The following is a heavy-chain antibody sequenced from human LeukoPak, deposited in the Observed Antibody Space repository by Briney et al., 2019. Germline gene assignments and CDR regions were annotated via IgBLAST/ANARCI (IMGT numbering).Heavy chain of an antibody. CDR2: IYYSGST. D-gene: IGHD3-22*01. J-gene: IGHJ6*03. CDR1: GDSISDYY. Sequence: SETLSLTCTVSGDSISDYYWTWIRQPAGKGLEWIGSIYYSGSTYYNPSLKSRVTISVDTSKNQFSLKLSSVTAADTAVYYCARGDSSGFPYYYYYMDVWGKGTTVTVSS. CDR3: ARGDSSGFPYYYYYMDV. V-gene: IGHV4-59*05.